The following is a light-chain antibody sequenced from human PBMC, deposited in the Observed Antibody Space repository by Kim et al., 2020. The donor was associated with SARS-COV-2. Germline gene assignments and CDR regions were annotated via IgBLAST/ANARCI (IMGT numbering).Light chain of an antibody. J-gene: IGKJ1*01. V-gene: IGKV1-8*01. Sequence: ASTGDRVTITCRASQGIGSYLAWYQQKPGKAPKLLIYAASTLQSGVPSRFSGSGSGTDFTLTISCLQSEDFATYYCQQYYDYPWTFGQGTKVDIK. CDR1: QGIGSY. CDR2: AAS. CDR3: QQYYDYPWT.